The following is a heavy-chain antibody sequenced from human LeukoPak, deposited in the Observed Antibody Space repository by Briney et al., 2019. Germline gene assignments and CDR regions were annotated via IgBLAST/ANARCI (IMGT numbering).Heavy chain of an antibody. J-gene: IGHJ4*02. V-gene: IGHV4-39*01. CDR1: GGSISSSSYY. D-gene: IGHD1-7*01. CDR3: ASSTGTTSDFDY. Sequence: SETLSLTCTVSGGSISSSSYYWGWIRQPPGKGLEWIGSIYYSGSTYYNPSLRSRVTISVDTSKNQFSLKLSSVTAADTAVYYCASSTGTTSDFDYWGQGTLVTVSS. CDR2: IYYSGST.